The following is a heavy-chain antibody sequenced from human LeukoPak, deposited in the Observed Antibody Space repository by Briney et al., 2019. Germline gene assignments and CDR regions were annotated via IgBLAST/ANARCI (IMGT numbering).Heavy chain of an antibody. D-gene: IGHD2-15*01. J-gene: IGHJ1*01. CDR3: ARAGYCSGGSCSPGALFQH. CDR1: GGSISSSSYY. Sequence: PSETLSLTCTVSGGSISSSSYYWGWIRQPPGKGLEWIGSIYYSGSTYYNPSLKSRVTISVDTSKNQFSLKLSSVTAADTAVYYCARAGYCSGGSCSPGALFQHWGQGTLVTVSS. CDR2: IYYSGST. V-gene: IGHV4-39*07.